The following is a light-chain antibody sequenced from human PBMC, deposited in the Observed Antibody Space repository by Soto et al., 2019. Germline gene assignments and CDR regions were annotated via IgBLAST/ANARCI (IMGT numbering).Light chain of an antibody. Sequence: DIQLTQTPSTLSASIGDRVTITCRASQSLSSCLAWYQQTPGKAPKLLISDAFRLESGVTSRFRGSGSGTEFSLTISSLHPGESATCYGQQYGAYPWTFGRGTKV. V-gene: IGKV1-5*01. CDR2: DAF. CDR3: QQYGAYPWT. CDR1: QSLSSC. J-gene: IGKJ1*01.